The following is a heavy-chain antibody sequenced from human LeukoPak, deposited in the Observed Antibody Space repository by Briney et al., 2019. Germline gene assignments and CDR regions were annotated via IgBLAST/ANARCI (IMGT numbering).Heavy chain of an antibody. V-gene: IGHV1-69*05. CDR2: IIPIFGTA. J-gene: IGHJ4*02. D-gene: IGHD6-13*01. CDR3: ARGSEQQLVPRFDY. CDR1: GGTFSSYA. Sequence: ASVTVSCKASGGTFSSYAISWVRQAPGQGLEWMGGIIPIFGTANYAQKFQGRVTITTDESTSTAYMELSSLRSEDTAVYYCARGSEQQLVPRFDYWGQGTLVTVSS.